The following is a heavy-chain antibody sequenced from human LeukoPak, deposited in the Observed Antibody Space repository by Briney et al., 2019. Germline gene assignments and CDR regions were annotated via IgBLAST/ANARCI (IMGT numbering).Heavy chain of an antibody. Sequence: GGSLRLSCAASGFTFSSYAMSWVRQAPGKGLEWVSAISGSGGSTYYADSVKGRFTISRDNSKNTLYLQMNSLRAEDTAVYYCAKLILSGPARAAHDFWGQGTLVTVSS. D-gene: IGHD2-8*01. CDR1: GFTFSSYA. V-gene: IGHV3-23*01. J-gene: IGHJ4*02. CDR2: ISGSGGST. CDR3: AKLILSGPARAAHDF.